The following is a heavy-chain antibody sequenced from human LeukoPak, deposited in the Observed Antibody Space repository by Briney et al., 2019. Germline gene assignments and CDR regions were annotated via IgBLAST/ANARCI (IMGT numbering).Heavy chain of an antibody. J-gene: IGHJ4*02. Sequence: GGSLRLSCAASGFTFSSYSMNWVRQAPGKGLEWVSSISSSSSYIYYADSVKGRFTISRDNAKNSLYLQMNSLRAEDTAVYYCARDVSAVPGTVNYWGQGTLVTVSS. CDR2: ISSSSSYI. CDR3: ARDVSAVPGTVNY. CDR1: GFTFSSYS. V-gene: IGHV3-21*01. D-gene: IGHD6-19*01.